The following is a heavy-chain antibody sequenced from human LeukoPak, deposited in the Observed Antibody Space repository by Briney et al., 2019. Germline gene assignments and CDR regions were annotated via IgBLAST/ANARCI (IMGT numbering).Heavy chain of an antibody. CDR1: GGSISSGSYY. V-gene: IGHV4-39*01. CDR2: IYYSGKP. Sequence: SETLSLTCTVSGGSISSGSYYWGWIRQPPGKGLEWIGSIYYSGKPQYNPSLKSRVTISVDTSKNQFSLKLSSVTAADTAVYYCAGLIRPGWFDPWGQGTLVTVSS. J-gene: IGHJ5*02. D-gene: IGHD1-14*01. CDR3: AGLIRPGWFDP.